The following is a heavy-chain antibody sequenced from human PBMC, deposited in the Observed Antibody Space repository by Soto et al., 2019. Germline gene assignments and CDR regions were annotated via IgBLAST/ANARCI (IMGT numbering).Heavy chain of an antibody. J-gene: IGHJ4*02. Sequence: QVTLKESGPMLVKPTEPLTLTCTVSGFSLSNARMSVSWIRQPPGKALEWLAHIFSNDAKSYSASLKNRLTISNDTSKSHVVLTMTKMDPVDTATYYCARIRGWGWLGPNDYWGQGTLVTVSS. CDR3: ARIRGWGWLGPNDY. CDR1: GFSLSNARMS. V-gene: IGHV2-26*01. D-gene: IGHD3-10*01. CDR2: IFSNDAK.